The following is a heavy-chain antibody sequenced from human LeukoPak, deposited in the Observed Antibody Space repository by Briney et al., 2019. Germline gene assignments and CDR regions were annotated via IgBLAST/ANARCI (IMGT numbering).Heavy chain of an antibody. CDR2: IYYSGGT. V-gene: IGHV4-34*01. CDR1: GVSLCGYY. J-gene: IGHJ4*02. Sequence: SETLSLTRAVYGVSLCGYYWSWIRQPPGKGLEWIGEIYYSGGTNFNPSLKSRVTISEDTCKNHFSPTISSVTAPGTALYFCARQGRAGWYYRSGSFYRFFDYWGKGTLVTVSS. CDR3: ARQGRAGWYYRSGSFYRFFDY. D-gene: IGHD3-10*01.